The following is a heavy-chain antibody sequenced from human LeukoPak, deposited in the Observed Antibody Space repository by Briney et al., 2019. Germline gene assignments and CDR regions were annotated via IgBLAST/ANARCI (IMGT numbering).Heavy chain of an antibody. Sequence: SETLSLTCTVSGDSINSFYWSWIRRPAGKGLEWIGRIYTSGSTNYSPSLKSRVTMSVDTSKNQFSLKLSSVTAADTAVYYCARSGEDIVVVVAAEPPTWNYYYYMDVWGKGTTVTVSS. CDR2: IYTSGST. CDR1: GDSINSFY. J-gene: IGHJ6*03. D-gene: IGHD2-15*01. CDR3: ARSGEDIVVVVAAEPPTWNYYYYMDV. V-gene: IGHV4-4*07.